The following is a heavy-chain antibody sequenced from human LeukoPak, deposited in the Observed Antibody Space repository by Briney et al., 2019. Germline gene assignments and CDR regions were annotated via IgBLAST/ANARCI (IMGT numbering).Heavy chain of an antibody. V-gene: IGHV1-18*01. Sequence: ASVQVSCKASGYTFTTYAISWVRQAPGQGLEWMGWISVYSGNTNYAQKFEDRVTMTTDTSTSTAYMELRSLRSDDTAVYFCARRRGSYTSYFDYWGPGTLVTVSS. CDR2: ISVYSGNT. D-gene: IGHD1-26*01. CDR3: ARRRGSYTSYFDY. J-gene: IGHJ4*02. CDR1: GYTFTTYA.